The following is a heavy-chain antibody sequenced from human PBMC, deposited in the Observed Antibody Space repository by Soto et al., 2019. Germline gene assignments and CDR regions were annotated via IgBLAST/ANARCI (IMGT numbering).Heavy chain of an antibody. D-gene: IGHD6-6*01. CDR2: ISGSGGST. V-gene: IGHV3-23*01. Sequence: EVQLLESGGGFVQPGGSLRLSCAASGFTFSSYAMSWVRQAPGKGLEWVSAISGSGGSTYYADSVKGRFTISRDNAKNSLYLQMNSLRAEDTALYYCAKDIGDRSSGYFDYWGQGTLVTVSS. CDR3: AKDIGDRSSGYFDY. J-gene: IGHJ4*02. CDR1: GFTFSSYA.